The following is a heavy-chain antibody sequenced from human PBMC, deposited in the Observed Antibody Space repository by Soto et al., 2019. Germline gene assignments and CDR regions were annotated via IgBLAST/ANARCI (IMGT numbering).Heavy chain of an antibody. J-gene: IGHJ2*01. CDR3: ATSSVSRLLKRWYFDL. CDR1: GGSISSYY. V-gene: IGHV4-4*07. Sequence: PSETLSLTCTVSGGSISSYYSSWIRQPAGKGLEWIGRIYTSGSTNYNPSLNSRVTMSVDTSKNQFSLKLSSVTAADTAVYYCATSSVSRLLKRWYFDLCGRGTLVTVS. CDR2: IYTSGST.